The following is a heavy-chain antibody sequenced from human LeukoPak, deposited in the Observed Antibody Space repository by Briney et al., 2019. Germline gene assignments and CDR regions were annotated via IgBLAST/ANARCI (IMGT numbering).Heavy chain of an antibody. CDR1: GGTFSSYP. CDR2: ITPIFGAA. Sequence: GASVKASCKASGGTFSSYPFTWVRQAPGQGLEWMGEITPIFGAANYAQTFQGRVTITADESTSTVFMELSSLRSDDTAFYYCARNSRVASTSGLNYWGQGTLVTVSS. D-gene: IGHD4-23*01. CDR3: ARNSRVASTSGLNY. V-gene: IGHV1-69*13. J-gene: IGHJ4*02.